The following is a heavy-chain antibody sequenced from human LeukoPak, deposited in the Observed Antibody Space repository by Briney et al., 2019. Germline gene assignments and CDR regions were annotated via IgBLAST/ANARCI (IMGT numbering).Heavy chain of an antibody. CDR3: AKGGRVAGYFDY. V-gene: IGHV3-23*01. D-gene: IGHD6-19*01. Sequence: GGSLRLSCAASGFTFSSYAMSWVRQAPGNGLEWVSAISGSGGSTYYADSVKGRFTISRDNSKNTLYLQMNSLRAEDTAVYYCAKGGRVAGYFDYWGQGTLVTVSS. CDR1: GFTFSSYA. CDR2: ISGSGGST. J-gene: IGHJ4*02.